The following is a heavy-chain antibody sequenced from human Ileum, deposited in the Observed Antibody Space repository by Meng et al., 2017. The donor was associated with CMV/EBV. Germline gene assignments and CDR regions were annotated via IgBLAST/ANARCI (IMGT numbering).Heavy chain of an antibody. Sequence: ASVKVSCKASGYTFTTYYMHWVRQAPGQGLEWMGIINPSGGSTSYAQKFQGRVTMTRDTSTSTVYMELSSLRSEDTAVYYCARDGGRENYFDYWGQGTLVTVSS. D-gene: IGHD1-26*01. J-gene: IGHJ4*02. CDR3: ARDGGRENYFDY. CDR2: INPSGGST. CDR1: GYTFTTYY. V-gene: IGHV1-46*01.